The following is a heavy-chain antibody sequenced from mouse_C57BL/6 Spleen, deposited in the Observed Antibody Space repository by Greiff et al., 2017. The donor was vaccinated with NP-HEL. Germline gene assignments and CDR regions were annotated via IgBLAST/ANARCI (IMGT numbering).Heavy chain of an antibody. CDR1: GYTFTSYW. Sequence: QVQLKQPGAELVKPGASVKMSCKASGYTFTSYWITWVKQRPGQGLEWIGDIYPGSGSTNYNEKFKSKATLTVDTSSSTAYMQLSSLTSEDSAVYYCARGGYGYDGDPYYAMDYWGQGTSVTVSS. V-gene: IGHV1-55*01. J-gene: IGHJ4*01. CDR3: ARGGYGYDGDPYYAMDY. CDR2: IYPGSGST. D-gene: IGHD2-2*01.